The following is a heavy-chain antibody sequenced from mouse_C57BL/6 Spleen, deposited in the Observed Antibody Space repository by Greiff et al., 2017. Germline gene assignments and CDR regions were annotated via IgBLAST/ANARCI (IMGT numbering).Heavy chain of an antibody. D-gene: IGHD1-1*01. V-gene: IGHV1-61*01. CDR2: IYPSDSEN. J-gene: IGHJ1*03. Sequence: QVQLQQPGAELVRPGSSVKLSCKASGYTFTSYWMDWVKQRPGQGLEWIGNIYPSDSENHYNQKFKDKATLTVDKSSSTAYMQLSSLTSEDSAVYYCARDYGSSIDVWGTGTTVTVSS. CDR3: ARDYGSSIDV. CDR1: GYTFTSYW.